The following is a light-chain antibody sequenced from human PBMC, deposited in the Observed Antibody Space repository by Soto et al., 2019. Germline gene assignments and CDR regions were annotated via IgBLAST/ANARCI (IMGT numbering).Light chain of an antibody. Sequence: QSALTQPPSASGSPGQSVAISCTGTSSDVGGYNYVSWYQQHPGKAPKLMIYEVNKRPSGVPDRFSGSKSGNTASLTISGLQAEDEADYYCSSYTSSSTLRVFGTGTKVTVL. J-gene: IGLJ1*01. CDR2: EVN. CDR3: SSYTSSSTLRV. CDR1: SSDVGGYNY. V-gene: IGLV2-8*01.